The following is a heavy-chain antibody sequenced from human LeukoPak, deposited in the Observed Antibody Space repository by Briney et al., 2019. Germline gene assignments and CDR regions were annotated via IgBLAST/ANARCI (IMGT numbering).Heavy chain of an antibody. CDR3: ASYDSSGTDAFDI. CDR2: IYYSGST. CDR1: GGSISSYY. Sequence: SETLPLTCTVSGGSISSYYWSWIRQPPGKGLEWIGYIYYSGSTNYNPSLKSRVTISVDTSKNQFSLKLSSVTAADTAVYYCASYDSSGTDAFDIWGQGTMVTVSS. D-gene: IGHD3-22*01. V-gene: IGHV4-59*01. J-gene: IGHJ3*02.